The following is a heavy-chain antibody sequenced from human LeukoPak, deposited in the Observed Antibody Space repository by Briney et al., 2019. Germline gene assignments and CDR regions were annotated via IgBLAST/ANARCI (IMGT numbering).Heavy chain of an antibody. CDR3: ASEGDSSGYGAFDI. V-gene: IGHV1-69*13. J-gene: IGHJ3*02. D-gene: IGHD3-22*01. Sequence: ASVKVSCEASGGTFSSYAISWVRQAPGQGLEWMGGIIPIFGSANYAQKFQGGVTITADESTSTAYMELSSLRSEDTAVYYCASEGDSSGYGAFDIWGQGTMVTVSS. CDR2: IIPIFGSA. CDR1: GGTFSSYA.